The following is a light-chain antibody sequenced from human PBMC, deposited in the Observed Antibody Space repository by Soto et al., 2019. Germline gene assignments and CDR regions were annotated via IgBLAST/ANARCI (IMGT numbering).Light chain of an antibody. Sequence: DIQMTQSPSTLSASVVDRVTITCRASQTISDFLAWYQHKPGEAPKLLIAEASRLESGVPSKFSGSGSGAELTLTISGLQTDDFATYECQQYNSYPLTFGGGAKVDIK. V-gene: IGKV1-5*01. J-gene: IGKJ4*01. CDR2: EAS. CDR1: QTISDF. CDR3: QQYNSYPLT.